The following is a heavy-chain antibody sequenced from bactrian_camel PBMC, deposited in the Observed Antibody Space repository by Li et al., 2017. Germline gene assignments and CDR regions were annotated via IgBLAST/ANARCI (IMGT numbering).Heavy chain of an antibody. V-gene: IGHV3S40*01. CDR1: GLTFSAFD. J-gene: IGHJ7*01. Sequence: VQLVESGGGLVQPGGSLRLSCAASGLTFSAFDMGWVRQAPGKGLEWVSSINNGGGSTYYADSVKGRFTISRDNAKNTLTLQLNSLKTEDTAVYYCGTLTGGLTYWGKGTQVTVS. CDR2: INNGGGST.